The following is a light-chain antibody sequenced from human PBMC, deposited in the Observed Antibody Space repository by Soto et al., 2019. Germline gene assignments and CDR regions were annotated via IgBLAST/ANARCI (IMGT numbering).Light chain of an antibody. J-gene: IGLJ1*01. CDR2: LNSDGSH. CDR3: QTWGTGIHV. V-gene: IGLV4-69*01. Sequence: QLVLTQSPCASASLGASVKLTCTLSSGHSSYAIAWHQQQPEKGPRYLMKLNSDGSHSKGDGIPDRFSGSSSGAERYLIISSLQSEDEADYYCQTWGTGIHVFGTGTKVTVL. CDR1: SGHSSYA.